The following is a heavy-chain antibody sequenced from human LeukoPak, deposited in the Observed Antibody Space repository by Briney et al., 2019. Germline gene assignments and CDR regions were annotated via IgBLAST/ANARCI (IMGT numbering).Heavy chain of an antibody. CDR2: ISGHGNDT. Sequence: PGGSLRLSCAASGFIFGSYAMSWVRQAPGKGLEWVSTISGHGNDTYYADSVKGRFIISRDNSENTLYLQMNSLRADDTAVYYCAKAQLKGDYYDKSGYYYSNFDYWGQGTLVPVSS. V-gene: IGHV3-23*01. D-gene: IGHD3-22*01. CDR1: GFIFGSYA. J-gene: IGHJ4*02. CDR3: AKAQLKGDYYDKSGYYYSNFDY.